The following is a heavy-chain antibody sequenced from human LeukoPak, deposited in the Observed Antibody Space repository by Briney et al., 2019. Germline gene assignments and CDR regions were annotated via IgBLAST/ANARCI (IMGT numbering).Heavy chain of an antibody. J-gene: IGHJ3*02. CDR1: GGSFSGYY. CDR2: INHSGST. V-gene: IGHV4-34*01. D-gene: IGHD1-26*01. Sequence: SETLSLTCAVYGGSFSGYYWSWIRQPPGKGLEWIGEINHSGSTNYNPSLKSRVTISVDTSKNQFSLKLSSVTAADTAVYYCARLGLTQDAFDIWGQGTVVTVSS. CDR3: ARLGLTQDAFDI.